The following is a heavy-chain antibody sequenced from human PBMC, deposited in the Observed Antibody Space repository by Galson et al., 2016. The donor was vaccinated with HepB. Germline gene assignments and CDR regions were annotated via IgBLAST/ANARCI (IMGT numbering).Heavy chain of an antibody. J-gene: IGHJ5*02. Sequence: TLSLTCTVSGGSIRSDDHYWSWLRQHPGRGLEWIGYLSFTGSTYYNPSLKSRVSMSRDTSKNQFSLSLTSVTDADTAVYYCAGDRWAGKTLYWMDPWGQGTLVSVSS. CDR3: AGDRWAGKTLYWMDP. CDR1: GGSIRSDDHY. CDR2: LSFTGST. D-gene: IGHD1/OR15-1a*01. V-gene: IGHV4-31*03.